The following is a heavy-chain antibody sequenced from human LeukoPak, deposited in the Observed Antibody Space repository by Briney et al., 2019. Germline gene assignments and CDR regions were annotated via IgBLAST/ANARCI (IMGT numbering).Heavy chain of an antibody. Sequence: PSETLSLTCTVSGGSISSGGYYWSWIRQHPGKGLEWIGYIYYSGSTYYNPSLKSRVTILVDTSKNQFSLKLSSVTAADTAVYYCARDLVVKGYGMDVWGQGTTVTVSS. CDR3: ARDLVVKGYGMDV. CDR1: GGSISSGGYY. V-gene: IGHV4-31*03. CDR2: IYYSGST. J-gene: IGHJ6*01. D-gene: IGHD2-21*01.